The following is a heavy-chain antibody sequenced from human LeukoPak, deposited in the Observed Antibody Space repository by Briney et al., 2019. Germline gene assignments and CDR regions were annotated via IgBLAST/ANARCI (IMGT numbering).Heavy chain of an antibody. J-gene: IGHJ3*02. CDR3: ARTRDGFLSGAFDI. D-gene: IGHD5-24*01. V-gene: IGHV5-51*01. Sequence: GESLKISCKGSGYSFTSYWIGWVRQMPGKGLEWMGIIYPGDSDTRYSPSFQGQVTISADESISIAYLQWSSLKASDTAMYYCARTRDGFLSGAFDIWGQGTMLTVSS. CDR2: IYPGDSDT. CDR1: GYSFTSYW.